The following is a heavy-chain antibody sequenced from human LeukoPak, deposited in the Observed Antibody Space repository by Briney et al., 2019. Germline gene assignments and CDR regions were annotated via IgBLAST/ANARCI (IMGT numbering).Heavy chain of an antibody. D-gene: IGHD6-6*01. CDR1: GGSISSYY. CDR3: ARAGISNFEYSSPLFDY. J-gene: IGHJ4*02. V-gene: IGHV4-59*12. Sequence: SETLSLTCTVSGGSISSYYWSWIRQPPGKGLEWIGYIYYSGSTNYNPSLKSRVTISVDTSKNQFSLKLSSVTAADTAVYYCARAGISNFEYSSPLFDYWGQGTLVTVSS. CDR2: IYYSGST.